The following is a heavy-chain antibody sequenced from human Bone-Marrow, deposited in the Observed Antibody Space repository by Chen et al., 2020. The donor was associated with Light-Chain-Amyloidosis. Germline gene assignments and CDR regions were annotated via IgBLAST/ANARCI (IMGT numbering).Heavy chain of an antibody. CDR2: ISTYKGNT. J-gene: IGHJ4*02. CDR3: ARDPGYSSSWSPGSF. D-gene: IGHD6-13*01. Sequence: QVQXVQSGAEVKKPGASVKVSCKASVYTFTSYGISWVRQAPGQGLEWMGWISTYKGNTNYAQNLQGRVTMTTDTSTSTAYMELRSLRYDDTAVYYCARDPGYSSSWSPGSFWGQGTLVTVSS. CDR1: VYTFTSYG. V-gene: IGHV1-18*01.